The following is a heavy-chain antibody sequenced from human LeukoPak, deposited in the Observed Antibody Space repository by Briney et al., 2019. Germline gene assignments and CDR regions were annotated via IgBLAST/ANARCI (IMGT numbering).Heavy chain of an antibody. Sequence: GGSLRLSCAVSGFTFSSYSMNWVRQAPGKGLEWVSSISSSSSYIYYADSVKGRFTISRDNAKNSLYLQMNSLRAEDTAVYYCASAIAAHNWFDPWGQGTLVTVSS. D-gene: IGHD6-6*01. CDR1: GFTFSSYS. CDR3: ASAIAAHNWFDP. CDR2: ISSSSSYI. V-gene: IGHV3-21*01. J-gene: IGHJ5*02.